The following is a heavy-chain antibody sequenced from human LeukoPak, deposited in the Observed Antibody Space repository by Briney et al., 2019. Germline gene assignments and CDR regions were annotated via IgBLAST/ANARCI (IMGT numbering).Heavy chain of an antibody. CDR3: AKVSSSWRSLDH. V-gene: IGHV3-23*01. Sequence: QPGGSLILSCAASGVSFSSCAMSWVRQAPGKGLEWVSAISGSGTSTYYADSVNGRFTISRDNSKNTVYLQMSRLRAEDTAVYYCAKVSSSWRSLDHWGQGTLVTVSA. D-gene: IGHD6-13*01. CDR2: ISGSGTST. J-gene: IGHJ4*02. CDR1: GVSFSSCA.